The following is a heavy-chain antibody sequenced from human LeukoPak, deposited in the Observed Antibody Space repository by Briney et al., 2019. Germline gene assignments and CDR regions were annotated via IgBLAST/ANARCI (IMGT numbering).Heavy chain of an antibody. Sequence: PETLSLTSTVSGGSISSNYWSWIRQPPGKGLEWIWIIYYSGSTNYNPSLKSRVTISVDTSKNQFSLKLSSVTAADTAVYYCARHPERGVPAARFYWYFDLWGRGTLVTVSS. D-gene: IGHD2-2*01. CDR3: ARHPERGVPAARFYWYFDL. CDR2: IYYSGST. V-gene: IGHV4-59*08. J-gene: IGHJ2*01. CDR1: GGSISSNY.